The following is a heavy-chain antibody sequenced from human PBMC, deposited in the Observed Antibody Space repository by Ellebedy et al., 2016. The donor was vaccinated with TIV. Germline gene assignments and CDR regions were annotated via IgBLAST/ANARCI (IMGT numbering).Heavy chain of an antibody. CDR3: AREGIVGGGFDY. J-gene: IGHJ4*02. Sequence: GGSLRLSCAASGFTFSSYAMSWVRQAPGKGLEWVSAISGSGGSTYYADSVKGRFTISRDNSKNTLYLQMNSLRAEDTAVYYFAREGIVGGGFDYWGQGTLVTVSS. D-gene: IGHD3-22*01. V-gene: IGHV3-23*01. CDR1: GFTFSSYA. CDR2: ISGSGGST.